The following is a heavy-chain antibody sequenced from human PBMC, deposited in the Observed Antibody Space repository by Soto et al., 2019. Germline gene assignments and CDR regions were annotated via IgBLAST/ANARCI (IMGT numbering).Heavy chain of an antibody. V-gene: IGHV1-8*01. CDR2: MNPNSGNT. D-gene: IGHD3-3*01. CDR3: ARGREVKTYYDFWSGYAFAHLFDY. J-gene: IGHJ4*02. Sequence: GASVKLSCKASGYTFTSYARYSARQSTEQGLEWMGWMNPNSGNTGYAQKFQGRVTMTRNTSISTAYMELSSVTAADTAVYYCARGREVKTYYDFWSGYAFAHLFDYWGQGTLVTVSS. CDR1: GYTFTSYA.